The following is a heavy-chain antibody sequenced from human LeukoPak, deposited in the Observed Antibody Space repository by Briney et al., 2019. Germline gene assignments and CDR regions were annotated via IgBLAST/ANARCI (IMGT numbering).Heavy chain of an antibody. Sequence: PSETLSLTCTVSGGSISSSTYYWGWIRQPPGKGLEWIGSIYYSGNTYYKPSLKSRVTISVDTSRNQFSLKLNSVTAAGTAMYYCARVFKRVITFGEVIVNPKYYLDYWGQGTLVTVSS. V-gene: IGHV4-39*07. D-gene: IGHD3-16*02. J-gene: IGHJ4*02. CDR2: IYYSGNT. CDR1: GGSISSSTYY. CDR3: ARVFKRVITFGEVIVNPKYYLDY.